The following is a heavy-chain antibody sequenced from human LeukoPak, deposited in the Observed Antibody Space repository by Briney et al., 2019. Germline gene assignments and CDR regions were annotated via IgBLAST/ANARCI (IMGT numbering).Heavy chain of an antibody. D-gene: IGHD3-22*01. Sequence: GGSLRLSCAASGFTFSSYSMNWVRQAPGKGLEWVANIKEDGSKKNYVDSVKGRFTISRDNAKNSLYLQMNSLRAEDTAVYYCATPLDYYDSSGYHQGGDWGQGTLVTVSS. J-gene: IGHJ4*02. CDR2: IKEDGSKK. CDR3: ATPLDYYDSSGYHQGGD. CDR1: GFTFSSYS. V-gene: IGHV3-7*03.